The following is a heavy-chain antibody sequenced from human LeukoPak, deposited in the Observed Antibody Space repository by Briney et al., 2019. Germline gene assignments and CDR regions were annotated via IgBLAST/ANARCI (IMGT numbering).Heavy chain of an antibody. D-gene: IGHD1-1*01. V-gene: IGHV4-59*01. CDR1: GGSISSSY. CDR3: ARILLSATSDRWYFDL. CDR2: TYSNENT. J-gene: IGHJ2*01. Sequence: PETPSLTSTVPGGSISSSYWSWIRPPPEKGLEWVGSTYSNENTKYNRSLKSRVTISVDTSKNHFSLNLSSVTAADTAVYYCARILLSATSDRWYFDLWGRGTLLTLSS.